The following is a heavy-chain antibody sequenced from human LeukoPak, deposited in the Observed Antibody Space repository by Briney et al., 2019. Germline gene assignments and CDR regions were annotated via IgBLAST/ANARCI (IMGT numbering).Heavy chain of an antibody. J-gene: IGHJ6*02. CDR2: IWYDGSNK. V-gene: IGHV3-33*08. Sequence: GGSLRLSCAASGFTFSSYSMNWVRQAPGKGLEWVAVIWYDGSNKYYADSVKGRFTISRDNSKNTLYLQMNSLRAEDTAVYYCARSYYYDSSGYYSYYYGMDVWGQGTTVTVSS. CDR1: GFTFSSYS. CDR3: ARSYYYDSSGYYSYYYGMDV. D-gene: IGHD3-22*01.